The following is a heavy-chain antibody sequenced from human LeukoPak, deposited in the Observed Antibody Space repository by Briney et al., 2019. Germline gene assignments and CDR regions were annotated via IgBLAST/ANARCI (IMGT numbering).Heavy chain of an antibody. CDR2: ISSSSSYI. CDR3: ARDVGSSGYQGY. J-gene: IGHJ4*02. D-gene: IGHD3-22*01. CDR1: GFTFSSYS. V-gene: IGHV3-21*01. Sequence: GGSLRLSCAGSGFTFSSYSMNWVRQAPGKGLEWVSSISSSSSYINYGDSVKGRFTISRDNAKNSLYLQMNSLRAEDTAVYYCARDVGSSGYQGYWGQGTLVTVSS.